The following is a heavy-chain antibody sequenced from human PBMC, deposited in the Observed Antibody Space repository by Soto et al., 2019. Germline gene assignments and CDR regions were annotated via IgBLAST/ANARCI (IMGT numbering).Heavy chain of an antibody. J-gene: IGHJ4*02. Sequence: GGSLRLSCAASGFTFGDYWMHWVRQPPGKGPEWVSRMTGDGRTTQYADSVKGRFTASRGNAKSTLYLQMNSLRAKDTAVYYCATAEVDYWGPGTLVTVSS. CDR3: ATAEVDY. CDR1: GFTFGDYW. CDR2: MTGDGRTT. V-gene: IGHV3-74*03.